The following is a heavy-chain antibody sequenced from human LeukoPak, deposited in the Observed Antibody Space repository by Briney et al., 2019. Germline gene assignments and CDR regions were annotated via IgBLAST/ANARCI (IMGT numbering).Heavy chain of an antibody. CDR2: INHSGST. J-gene: IGHJ1*01. CDR3: ARGARWNIVVVSRPAEYFQH. V-gene: IGHV4-39*07. D-gene: IGHD2-21*01. CDR1: GGSISSSSYY. Sequence: PSETLSLTCTVSGGSISSSSYYWSWIRQPPGKGLEWIGEINHSGSTNYNPSLKSRVTISVDTSKNQFSLKLSSVTAADTAVYYCARGARWNIVVVSRPAEYFQHWGQGTLVTVSS.